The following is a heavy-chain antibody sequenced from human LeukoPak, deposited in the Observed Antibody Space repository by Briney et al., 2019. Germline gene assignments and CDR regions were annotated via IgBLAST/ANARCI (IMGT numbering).Heavy chain of an antibody. CDR3: ARDRPVYSSGWYGNWFDP. V-gene: IGHV3-11*04. CDR1: GFTFSDYY. J-gene: IGHJ5*02. Sequence: GGSLRLSCAASGFTFSDYYMSWIRQAPGKGLEWVSYISSSGSTIYYADSVKGRFTLSRDNAKTSLYLQMNSLRAEDTAVYYCARDRPVYSSGWYGNWFDPWGQGTLVTVSS. D-gene: IGHD6-19*01. CDR2: ISSSGSTI.